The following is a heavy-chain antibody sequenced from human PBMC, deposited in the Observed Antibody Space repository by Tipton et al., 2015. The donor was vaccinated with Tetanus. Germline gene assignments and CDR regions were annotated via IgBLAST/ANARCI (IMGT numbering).Heavy chain of an antibody. CDR2: IYYSGGT. Sequence: TLSLTCTVSGGSISSGDYYWSWIRQPPGKGLEWIGYIYYSGGTNYNPSLKSRVTISVDTSKNQFSLRLNSVSAADTAVYYCARGAIFGVXTYRAFDIWGQGTXXXVSS. J-gene: IGHJ3*02. D-gene: IGHD3-3*01. CDR3: ARGAIFGVXTYRAFDI. V-gene: IGHV4-61*08. CDR1: GGSISSGDYY.